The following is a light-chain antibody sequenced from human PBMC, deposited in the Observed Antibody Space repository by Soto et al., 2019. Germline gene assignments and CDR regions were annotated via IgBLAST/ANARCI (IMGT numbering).Light chain of an antibody. V-gene: IGKV1-39*01. CDR2: AAS. CDR3: QQSYSTPRT. J-gene: IGKJ2*01. CDR1: QSISSY. Sequence: DIQMTQSPSSLSASVGDRVTITCRASQSISSYLNWYQQKPGKDPKLLIYAASSLQRGVPSRFSGSGSGTDFTLTISSMQPEDFSTYYCQQSYSTPRTFGQGTKLEIK.